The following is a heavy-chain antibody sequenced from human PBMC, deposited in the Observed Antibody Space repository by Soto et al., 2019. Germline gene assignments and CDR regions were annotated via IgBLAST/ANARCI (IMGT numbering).Heavy chain of an antibody. J-gene: IGHJ3*02. CDR2: ISGSGGST. Sequence: PGGSLRLSCAASGFTFSSYAMSWVRQAPGKGLEWVSAISGSGGSTYYADSVKGRFTISRDNSKNTLYLQMNSLRAEDTAVYYCAKDMMRDVDWPEADAFDRWGQGTMVTVS. CDR1: GFTFSSYA. D-gene: IGHD3-9*01. V-gene: IGHV3-23*01. CDR3: AKDMMRDVDWPEADAFDR.